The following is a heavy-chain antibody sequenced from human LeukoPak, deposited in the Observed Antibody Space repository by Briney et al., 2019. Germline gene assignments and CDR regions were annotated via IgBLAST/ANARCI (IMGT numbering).Heavy chain of an antibody. CDR3: ARVAGGYSYGYEDY. CDR1: GYTFTSNG. CDR2: ISAYSGNT. Sequence: ASVKVSCKASGYTFTSNGISWVRQAPGQGLAWMGWISAYSGNTNYAQNLQGRVTVTTDTAARTAYMELRSLRSDDTAMYYCARVAGGYSYGYEDYWGQGTLVTVSS. D-gene: IGHD5-18*01. J-gene: IGHJ4*02. V-gene: IGHV1-18*01.